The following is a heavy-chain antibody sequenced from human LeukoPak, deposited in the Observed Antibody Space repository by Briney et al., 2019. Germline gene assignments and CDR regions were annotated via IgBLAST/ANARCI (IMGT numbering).Heavy chain of an antibody. CDR3: ARFAAGGSYYYYMDV. D-gene: IGHD6-25*01. CDR1: GFTFSSYT. CDR2: IGTSSTTI. V-gene: IGHV3-48*01. Sequence: GGSLRLSCAASGFTFSSYTMNWVRQPPGKGLEWVSNIGTSSTTIYYADSVEGRFTISRDNAKNSLYLQMNSLRADDTAVYYCARFAAGGSYYYYMDVWXKGTTVTVSS. J-gene: IGHJ6*03.